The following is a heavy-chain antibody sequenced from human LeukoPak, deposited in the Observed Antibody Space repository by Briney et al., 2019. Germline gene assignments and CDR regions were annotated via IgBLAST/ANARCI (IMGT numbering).Heavy chain of an antibody. J-gene: IGHJ4*02. V-gene: IGHV3-7*01. CDR3: ARGRSSSGY. D-gene: IGHD6-13*01. CDR2: IKEDGSVK. CDR1: GFSFSSTL. Sequence: PGGSLRLSCAASGFSFSSTLLTWVRQAPGKGLEWLANIKEDGSVKNYVDSVKGRFIISRDNARNSLYLQMNSLRAEDTAVYYCARGRSSSGYWGQGALVTVSS.